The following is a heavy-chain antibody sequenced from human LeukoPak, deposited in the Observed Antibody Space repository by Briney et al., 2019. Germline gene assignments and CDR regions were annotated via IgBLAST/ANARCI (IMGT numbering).Heavy chain of an antibody. Sequence: WVSAISGSGGSTYYADSVKGRFTISRDNSKNTLYLQMNSLRAEDTAVYYCAKDGEIQLWTYWGQGTLVTVSS. D-gene: IGHD5-18*01. CDR2: ISGSGGST. CDR3: AKDGEIQLWTY. J-gene: IGHJ4*02. V-gene: IGHV3-23*01.